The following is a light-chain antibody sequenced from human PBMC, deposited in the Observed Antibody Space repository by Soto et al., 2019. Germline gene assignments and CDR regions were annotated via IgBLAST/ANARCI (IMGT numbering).Light chain of an antibody. CDR3: AAWDDSLSAHVV. J-gene: IGLJ2*01. Sequence: QSVLTQPPSVSGTPGQRVTISCSGSSSNIGSNYVYWYQQLPGTAPKLLIYRNNQRPSGVPDRFSGSKSGTSASLAISGLRSEDEADYYCAAWDDSLSAHVVFGGGTKLTVL. CDR1: SSNIGSNY. CDR2: RNN. V-gene: IGLV1-47*01.